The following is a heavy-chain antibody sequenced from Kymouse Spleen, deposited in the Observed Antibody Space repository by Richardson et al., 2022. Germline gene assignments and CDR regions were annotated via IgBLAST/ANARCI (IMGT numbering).Heavy chain of an antibody. Sequence: EVQLVESGGGLVQPGGSLKLSCAASGFTFSGSAMHWVRQASGKGLEWVGRIRSKANSYATAYAASVKGRFTISRDDSKNTAYLQMNSLKTEDTAVYYCTRQDIVATIPFDYWGQGTLVTVSS. CDR3: TRQDIVATIPFDY. V-gene: IGHV3-73*02. CDR1: GFTFSGSA. CDR2: IRSKANSYAT. D-gene: IGHD5-12*01. J-gene: IGHJ4*02.